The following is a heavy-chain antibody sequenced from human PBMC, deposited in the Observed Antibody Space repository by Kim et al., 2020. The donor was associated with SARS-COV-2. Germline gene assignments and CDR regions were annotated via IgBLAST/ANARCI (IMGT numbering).Heavy chain of an antibody. CDR2: IWYDGSNK. D-gene: IGHD3-22*01. CDR3: ARDHHGSYDSSGY. Sequence: GRSLRLSCAASGFTFSSYGMHWVRQAPGKGLEWVAVIWYDGSNKYYADSVKGRFTISRDNSKNTLYLQMNSLRAEDTAVYYCARDHHGSYDSSGYWGQGTLVTVSS. J-gene: IGHJ4*02. CDR1: GFTFSSYG. V-gene: IGHV3-33*01.